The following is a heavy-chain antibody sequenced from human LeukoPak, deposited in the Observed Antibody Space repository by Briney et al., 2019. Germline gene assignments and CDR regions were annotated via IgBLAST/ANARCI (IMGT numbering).Heavy chain of an antibody. CDR3: AKYGSGSYYYFDY. D-gene: IGHD3-10*01. Sequence: GGSLRLSCAASGFTFSSYSMNWVRQAPGKGLEWVSAISGSGGSTYYADSVKGRFTISRDNSKNTLYLQMNSLRAEDAAVYYCAKYGSGSYYYFDYWGQGTLVTVSS. J-gene: IGHJ4*02. V-gene: IGHV3-23*01. CDR2: ISGSGGST. CDR1: GFTFSSYS.